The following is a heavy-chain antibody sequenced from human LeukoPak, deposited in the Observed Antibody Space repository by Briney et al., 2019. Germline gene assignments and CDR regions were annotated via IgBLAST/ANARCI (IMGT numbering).Heavy chain of an antibody. Sequence: ASVKVSCKASGYTFTTYYMHWVRQAPGQGLEWMGIINPSGGYTNYAQKFQGRVSMTRDTSTSTVYMELSSLRSEDTAMYYCVRALWSGVDGFDIWGQGTMVTVCS. V-gene: IGHV1-46*01. J-gene: IGHJ3*02. D-gene: IGHD3-10*01. CDR3: VRALWSGVDGFDI. CDR2: INPSGGYT. CDR1: GYTFTTYY.